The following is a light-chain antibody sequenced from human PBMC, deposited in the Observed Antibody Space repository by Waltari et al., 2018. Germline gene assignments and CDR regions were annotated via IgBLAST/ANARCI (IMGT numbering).Light chain of an antibody. V-gene: IGLV2-18*02. J-gene: IGLJ1*01. CDR3: SSYTSSSTWV. CDR1: SSDVGSYHR. Sequence: QSVLTQPPSVSGSPGQSVTISCTGTSSDVGSYHRVYWYQQPPDTAPKLIIYEVSDRPSGVPDRFSGSKSANTAFLTISGLQAEDEADYFCSSYTSSSTWVFGTGTKVTVL. CDR2: EVS.